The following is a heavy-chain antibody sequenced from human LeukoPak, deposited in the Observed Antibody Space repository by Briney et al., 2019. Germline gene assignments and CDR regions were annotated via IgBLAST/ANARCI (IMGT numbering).Heavy chain of an antibody. CDR3: ALSTTALPLSEVDP. V-gene: IGHV3-30*04. CDR2: ISYDGSNK. CDR1: GFTFSSYA. Sequence: GRSLRLSCAASGFTFSSYAMHWVRQAPGKGLEWVAVISYDGSNKYYADSVKGRFTISRDNSKNTLYLQMNSLRAEDTAVYYCALSTTALPLSEVDPWGQGTLVTVSS. D-gene: IGHD4-17*01. J-gene: IGHJ5*02.